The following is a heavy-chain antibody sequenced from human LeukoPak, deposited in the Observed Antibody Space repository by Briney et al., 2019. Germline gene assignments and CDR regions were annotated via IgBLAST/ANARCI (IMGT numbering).Heavy chain of an antibody. Sequence: SETLSLTCTVSGGSISRYYWSWIRQPPGKGLEWIANIFYSGSPNYNPSLKSRVTISFDTSKNQISLKLSSVTAADTAVYYCARVGHITGAGTSDYWGQGTLVTVSS. D-gene: IGHD6-13*01. V-gene: IGHV4-59*08. J-gene: IGHJ4*02. CDR1: GGSISRYY. CDR3: ARVGHITGAGTSDY. CDR2: IFYSGSP.